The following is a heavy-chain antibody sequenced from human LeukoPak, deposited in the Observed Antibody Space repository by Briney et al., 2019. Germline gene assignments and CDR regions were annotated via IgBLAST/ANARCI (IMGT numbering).Heavy chain of an antibody. CDR2: IYPGDSDT. CDR3: ARQGYYYGSSGLYYFDY. J-gene: IGHJ4*02. Sequence: GESLKISCKGSGYSFTSYWIGWVRQMPGKGLEWMGIIYPGDSDTRYSPSFQGQVTISADKSISTAYLQWSSLKASDTAMYYCARQGYYYGSSGLYYFDYWGQGTLVTVSS. CDR1: GYSFTSYW. V-gene: IGHV5-51*01. D-gene: IGHD3-22*01.